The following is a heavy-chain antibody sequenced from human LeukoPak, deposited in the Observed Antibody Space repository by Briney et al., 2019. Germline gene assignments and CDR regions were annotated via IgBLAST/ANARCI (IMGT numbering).Heavy chain of an antibody. J-gene: IGHJ4*02. D-gene: IGHD6-13*01. CDR1: GFTFSSYA. CDR2: ISYDGSNK. V-gene: IGHV3-30*04. Sequence: PGGSLRLSCAASGFTFSSYAMHWVRQAPGKGLEWVAVISYDGSNKYYADSVKGRFTISRDNSKNTLYLQMNSLRAEDTAVYYCASPDSSSWSTLGYWGQGTLVTVSS. CDR3: ASPDSSSWSTLGY.